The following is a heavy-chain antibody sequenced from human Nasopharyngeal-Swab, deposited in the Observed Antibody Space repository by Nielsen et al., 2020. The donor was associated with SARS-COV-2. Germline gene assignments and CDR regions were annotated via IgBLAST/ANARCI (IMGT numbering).Heavy chain of an antibody. D-gene: IGHD6-19*01. J-gene: IGHJ4*02. Sequence: ASVKVSCKASGDTLSTYAMYWVRQAPGQRPEFMGWINAGKGNTYYSQKFQGRVRISRDTSANTVYMELSRLRSADTAVYYCARVPAVAASRIDYWGQGTLVTVSS. CDR3: ARVPAVAASRIDY. V-gene: IGHV1-3*01. CDR2: INAGKGNT. CDR1: GDTLSTYA.